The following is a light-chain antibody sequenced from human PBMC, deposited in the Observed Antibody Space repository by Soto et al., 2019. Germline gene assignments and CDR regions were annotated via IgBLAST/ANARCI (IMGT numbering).Light chain of an antibody. CDR1: TGDVTSGHY. Sequence: QAVVTQEPSLTVSPGGTVTLTCASSTGDVTSGHYPYWFQQKPGQAPRTLIYDTSSKNSWTPARFSGSLLGGKAALTLSGAQPEDETDYYGLLAYGSIRVFGGGTKLTVL. CDR3: LLAYGSIRV. CDR2: DTS. V-gene: IGLV7-46*01. J-gene: IGLJ3*02.